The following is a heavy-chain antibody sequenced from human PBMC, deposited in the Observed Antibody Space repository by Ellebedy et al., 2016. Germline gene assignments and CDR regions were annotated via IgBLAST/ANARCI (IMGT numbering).Heavy chain of an antibody. CDR2: INPNSGGT. D-gene: IGHD3-3*02. CDR1: GYTFTGYY. J-gene: IGHJ3*02. CDR3: ARRHSAFFDAFDI. Sequence: ASVKVSXKASGYTFTGYYMHWVRQAPGQGLEWMGWINPNSGGTNYAQKIQGRVTMTRDTSISTAYMELSRLRSDDTAVYYCARRHSAFFDAFDIWGQGTRVTVSS. V-gene: IGHV1-2*02.